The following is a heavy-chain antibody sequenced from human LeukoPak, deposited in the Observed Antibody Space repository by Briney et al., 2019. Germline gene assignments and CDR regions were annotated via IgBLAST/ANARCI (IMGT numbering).Heavy chain of an antibody. CDR2: INPNSGGT. D-gene: IGHD3-3*01. J-gene: IGHJ6*02. CDR3: ARGYDPPPYYYYYGMDV. V-gene: IGHV1-2*02. CDR1: VYTVTGYY. Sequence: ASVKVSCKASVYTVTGYYMHWVRQAPGQRLEWMGWINPNSGGTNYAQKFQGRVTMTRDTSISTAYMELSRLRSDDTAVYYCARGYDPPPYYYYYGMDVWGQGTTVTVSS.